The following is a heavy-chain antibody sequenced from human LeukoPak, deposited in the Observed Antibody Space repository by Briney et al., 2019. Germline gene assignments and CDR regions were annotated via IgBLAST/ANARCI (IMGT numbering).Heavy chain of an antibody. J-gene: IGHJ4*02. CDR1: GGSIGTYN. CDR2: IHASGST. D-gene: IGHD6-13*01. Sequence: PSETLSLTCTVSGGSIGTYNWNWIRQPAGEGLQWIGRIHASGSTNYSPSLKSRVTMSIDPSKNQFSLMLRSVTAADTAVYYCAREGYRSTWYFDYWGQGTLVTVSS. V-gene: IGHV4-4*07. CDR3: AREGYRSTWYFDY.